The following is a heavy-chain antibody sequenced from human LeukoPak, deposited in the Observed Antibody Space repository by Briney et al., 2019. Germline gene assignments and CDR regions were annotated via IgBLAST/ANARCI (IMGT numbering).Heavy chain of an antibody. CDR3: ARVRVGAYDFEY. Sequence: GGSLRLSCAASGFTFSSYGMHWVRQAPGKGLEWVSAISGSGGSTYYADSVKGRFTISRDNSKNTLYLQMNSLRAEDTAVYYCARVRVGAYDFEYWGQGTLVTVSS. CDR1: GFTFSSYG. CDR2: ISGSGGST. J-gene: IGHJ4*02. V-gene: IGHV3-23*01. D-gene: IGHD3-10*01.